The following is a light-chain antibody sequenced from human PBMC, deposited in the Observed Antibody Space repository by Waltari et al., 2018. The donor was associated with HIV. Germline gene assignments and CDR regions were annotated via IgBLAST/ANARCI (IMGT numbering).Light chain of an antibody. V-gene: IGLV1-47*01. CDR2: QNN. CDR3: AAWDATPKSHWI. Sequence: QSALIQPPSVSGTPGQTVIISCSGTYSNFGRFYVHWYPHLPGTTPPLLIYQNNQRPSGVAERFTGSKSVSSASLVISGLRGDDEGDYFCAAWDATPKSHWIFGGGTSLTVL. J-gene: IGLJ2*01. CDR1: YSNFGRFY.